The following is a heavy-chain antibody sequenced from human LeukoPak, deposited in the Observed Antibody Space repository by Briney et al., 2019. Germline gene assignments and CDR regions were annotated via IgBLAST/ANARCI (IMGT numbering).Heavy chain of an antibody. Sequence: PGGSLRLSCAASGFTFSSYSMNWVRQAPGKGLEWVSSISSSSSYIYYADSVKGRCTISRDNAKNSLYLQMNSLRAEDTAVYYCARVGGLVGATRLPDYWGQGTLVTVSS. CDR2: ISSSSSYI. CDR3: ARVGGLVGATRLPDY. V-gene: IGHV3-21*01. J-gene: IGHJ4*02. D-gene: IGHD1-26*01. CDR1: GFTFSSYS.